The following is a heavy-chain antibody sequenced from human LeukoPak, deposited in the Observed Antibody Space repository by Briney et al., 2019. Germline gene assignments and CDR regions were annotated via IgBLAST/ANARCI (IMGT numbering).Heavy chain of an antibody. J-gene: IGHJ5*02. CDR3: ASHTFGGVIVMDNWFDP. D-gene: IGHD3-16*02. CDR1: GGSISSSNW. Sequence: SGTLSLTCAVSGGSISSSNWWSWVRQPPGEGLEWIGEIYHSGSTNYNPSLKSRVTISVDKSKNQFSLKLSSVTAADTAVYYCASHTFGGVIVMDNWFDPWGQGTLVTVSS. V-gene: IGHV4-4*02. CDR2: IYHSGST.